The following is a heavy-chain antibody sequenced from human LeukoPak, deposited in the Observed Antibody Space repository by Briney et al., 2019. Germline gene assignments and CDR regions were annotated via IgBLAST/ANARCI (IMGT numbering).Heavy chain of an antibody. CDR1: GFTFSSYS. V-gene: IGHV3-21*01. CDR3: ARARSDDYGDYYDAFDI. CDR2: ISSSSSYI. D-gene: IGHD4-17*01. J-gene: IGHJ3*02. Sequence: GGSLRLSCAASGFTFSSYSMNWVRQAPGKGLEWVSSISSSSSYIYYADSVKGRFTISRDKAKNSLYLQMNSLRAEDTAVYYCARARSDDYGDYYDAFDIWGQGTMVTVSS.